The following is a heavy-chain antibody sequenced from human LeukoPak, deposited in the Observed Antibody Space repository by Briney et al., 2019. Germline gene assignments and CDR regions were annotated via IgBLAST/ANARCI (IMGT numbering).Heavy chain of an antibody. CDR3: ARAEPPFGTTGTTPWFDP. CDR1: GYTFTSYG. D-gene: IGHD1-1*01. CDR2: ISAYNGNT. V-gene: IGHV1-18*01. Sequence: ASVKVSCKASGYTFTSYGISWVRQAPGQGLEWMGWISAYNGNTNYAQKFQGRVTITADESTSTAYMELSSLRSEDTAVYYCARAEPPFGTTGTTPWFDPWGQGTLVTVSS. J-gene: IGHJ5*02.